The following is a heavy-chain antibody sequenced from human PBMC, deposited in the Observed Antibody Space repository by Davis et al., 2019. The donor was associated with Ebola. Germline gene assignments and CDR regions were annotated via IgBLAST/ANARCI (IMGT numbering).Heavy chain of an antibody. CDR2: IYYSGST. Sequence: SETLSLTCTVSGGSISSYYWSWIRQPPGKGLEWIGYIYYSGSTNYNPSLKSRVTISVDTSKKQFSLNLRSVTAADTAVYYCARDLIRSPGWFDPWGQGTLVTVSS. J-gene: IGHJ5*02. D-gene: IGHD3-16*01. CDR1: GGSISSYY. CDR3: ARDLIRSPGWFDP. V-gene: IGHV4-59*01.